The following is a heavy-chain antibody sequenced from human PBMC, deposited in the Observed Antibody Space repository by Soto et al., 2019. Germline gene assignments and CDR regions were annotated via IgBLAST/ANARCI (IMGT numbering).Heavy chain of an antibody. Sequence: PGGSLRLSCAASGFTFSSYGMHWVRQAPGKGLEWVAVIWYDGSNKYYADSVKGRFTISRDNSKNTLYLQMNSLRAEGTAVYYCARVRFGESYFDYWGQGTLVTVSS. CDR3: ARVRFGESYFDY. J-gene: IGHJ4*02. V-gene: IGHV3-33*01. D-gene: IGHD3-10*01. CDR2: IWYDGSNK. CDR1: GFTFSSYG.